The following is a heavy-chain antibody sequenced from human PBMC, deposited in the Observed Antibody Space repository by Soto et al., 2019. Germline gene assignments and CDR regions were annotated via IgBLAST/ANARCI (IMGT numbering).Heavy chain of an antibody. V-gene: IGHV4-34*01. CDR2: INHSGST. CDR3: ARAGYCSGGSCYSGINDY. D-gene: IGHD2-15*01. CDR1: GGSFSCYY. J-gene: IGHJ4*02. Sequence: PSETLSLTCAVYGGSFSCYYWSWIRQPPGKGLEWIGEINHSGSTNYNPSLKSRVTISVDTSKNQFSLKLSSVTAADTAVYYCARAGYCSGGSCYSGINDYWGQGTLVTVSS.